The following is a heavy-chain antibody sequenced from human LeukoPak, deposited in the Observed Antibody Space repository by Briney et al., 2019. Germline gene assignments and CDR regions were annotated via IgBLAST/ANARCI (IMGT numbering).Heavy chain of an antibody. Sequence: GGSLTLSCAASGFTFSSYEMNWVRQAPGKGLEWVSYISSSGSTIYYADSVKGRFTISRDNAKNSLYLQMNSLRAEDTAVYYCARDAPTTVTTFYYYYYMDVWGKGTTVTVSS. J-gene: IGHJ6*03. CDR3: ARDAPTTVTTFYYYYYMDV. CDR2: ISSSGSTI. CDR1: GFTFSSYE. D-gene: IGHD4-17*01. V-gene: IGHV3-48*03.